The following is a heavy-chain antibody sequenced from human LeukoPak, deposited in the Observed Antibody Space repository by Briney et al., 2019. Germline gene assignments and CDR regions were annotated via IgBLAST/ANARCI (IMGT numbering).Heavy chain of an antibody. CDR1: GGSISSNC. J-gene: IGHJ4*02. V-gene: IGHV4-4*09. Sequence: SETLSLICTVSGGSISSNCWSWIRQPPGKGLEWIGCIYASGTTNYNPSLKGRLTISVDTSNSQFSLTVRSVTAADTAVYYCGGRGFWGQGTLVTVSS. CDR2: IYASGTT. D-gene: IGHD3-10*01. CDR3: GGRGF.